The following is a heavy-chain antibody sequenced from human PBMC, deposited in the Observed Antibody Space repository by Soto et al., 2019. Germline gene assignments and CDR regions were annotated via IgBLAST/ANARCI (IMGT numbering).Heavy chain of an antibody. CDR1: GFTFSSYG. V-gene: IGHV3-30*18. J-gene: IGHJ6*02. D-gene: IGHD2-8*01. Sequence: SGGSLRLSCAASGFTFSSYGMHWVRQAPGKGLEWVAVISYDGSNKYYADSVKGRFTISRDNSKNTLYLQMNSLRAEDTAVYYCAKSLTNSPYYGMDVWGQGTTVTVSS. CDR2: ISYDGSNK. CDR3: AKSLTNSPYYGMDV.